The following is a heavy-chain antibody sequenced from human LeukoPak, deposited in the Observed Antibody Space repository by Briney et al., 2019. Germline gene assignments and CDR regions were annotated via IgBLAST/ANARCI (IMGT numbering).Heavy chain of an antibody. J-gene: IGHJ4*02. CDR3: ARGLVRYFDWLGVPDY. Sequence: ASVKVSCKASGYTFTSYGISWVRQAPGQGLEWMGWISAYNGNTNYAQKLQGRVTMTTDTSTSTAYMELRSLRSDGTAVYYCARGLVRYFDWLGVPDYWGQGTLVTVSS. CDR2: ISAYNGNT. CDR1: GYTFTSYG. V-gene: IGHV1-18*01. D-gene: IGHD3-9*01.